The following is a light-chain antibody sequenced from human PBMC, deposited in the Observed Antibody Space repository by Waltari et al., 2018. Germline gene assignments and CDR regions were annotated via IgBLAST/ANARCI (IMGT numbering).Light chain of an antibody. CDR1: NSDVGNSNL. J-gene: IGLJ2*01. Sequence: QSALTQPASASGSPGQSITISCTGSNSDVGNSNLVPWYQQHPGQAPKLLLYEVNQRPSGVSSRFSGSKSGITASLTISGLQAEDEADFYCCSYAGSTTWLFGGGTRLTVL. CDR2: EVN. V-gene: IGLV2-23*02. CDR3: CSYAGSTTWL.